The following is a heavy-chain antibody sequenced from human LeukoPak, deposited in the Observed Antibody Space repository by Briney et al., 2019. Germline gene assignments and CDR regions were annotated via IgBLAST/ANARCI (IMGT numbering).Heavy chain of an antibody. CDR3: ARGGTSCCYSDY. CDR1: GFTFSSYS. J-gene: IGHJ4*02. CDR2: ISSSSSYI. V-gene: IGHV3-21*01. Sequence: GGSLRLSCAASGFTFSSYSMNWVRQAPGKGLEWVSSISSSSSYIYYADSVKGRFTISRDNAKNSLYLQMNSLRAEDTAVYYCARGGTSCCYSDYWGQGTLVTVSS. D-gene: IGHD2-2*01.